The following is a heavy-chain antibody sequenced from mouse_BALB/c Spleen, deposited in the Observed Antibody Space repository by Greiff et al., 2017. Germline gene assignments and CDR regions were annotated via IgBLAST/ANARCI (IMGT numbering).Heavy chain of an antibody. Sequence: EVQLQQSGPELVKPGASVKMSCKASGYTFTDYYMDWVKQSHGESFEWIGRVNPYNGGTSYNQKFKGKATLTVDKSSSTAYMELNSLTSEDSAVYYCARYGDLSGGYWYFDVWGAGTTVTVSS. V-gene: IGHV1-19*01. CDR3: ARYGDLSGGYWYFDV. D-gene: IGHD1-1*02. J-gene: IGHJ1*01. CDR1: GYTFTDYY. CDR2: VNPYNGGT.